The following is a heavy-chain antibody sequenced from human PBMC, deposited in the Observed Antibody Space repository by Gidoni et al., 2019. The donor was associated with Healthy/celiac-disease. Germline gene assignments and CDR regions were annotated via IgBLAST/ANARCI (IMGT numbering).Heavy chain of an antibody. Sequence: QVQLVQSGAEVKKPGASVKVSCKASGYTFTSYDINWVRQATGQGLEWMGWMNPNSGNTGYAQKFQGRVTMTRNTSISTAYMELSSLRSEDTAVYYCAREDTAMVGGEYYYYGMDVWGQGTTVTVSS. V-gene: IGHV1-8*01. D-gene: IGHD5-18*01. J-gene: IGHJ6*02. CDR2: MNPNSGNT. CDR1: GYTFTSYD. CDR3: AREDTAMVGGEYYYYGMDV.